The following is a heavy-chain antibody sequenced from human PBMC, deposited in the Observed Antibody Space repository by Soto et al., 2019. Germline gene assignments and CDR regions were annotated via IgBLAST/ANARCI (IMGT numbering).Heavy chain of an antibody. J-gene: IGHJ5*02. CDR2: INHSGST. D-gene: IGHD3-10*01. Sequence: SETLSLTCAVYGGSFSGYYWSWIRQPPGKGLEWIGEINHSGSTNYNPSLKSRVTISVDTSKNQFSLKLSSVTAADTAVYYCARGRYMVRGVIMAAWGQGTLVTVSS. CDR3: ARGRYMVRGVIMAA. V-gene: IGHV4-34*01. CDR1: GGSFSGYY.